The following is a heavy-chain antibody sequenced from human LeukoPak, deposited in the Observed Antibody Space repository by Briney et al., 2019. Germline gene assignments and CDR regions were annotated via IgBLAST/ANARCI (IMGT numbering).Heavy chain of an antibody. CDR2: NSGSGGST. CDR1: GFTFNTYA. D-gene: IGHD3-22*01. Sequence: GGSLRLSCAASGFTFNTYAMSWVRQAPGKGLEWVSSNSGSGGSTYYADSVEGRFTISRDNSKNTLYLQMNSLRAEDTAVYYCARGSWFNYYYYGMDVWGQGTTVTVSS. CDR3: ARGSWFNYYYYGMDV. J-gene: IGHJ6*02. V-gene: IGHV3-23*01.